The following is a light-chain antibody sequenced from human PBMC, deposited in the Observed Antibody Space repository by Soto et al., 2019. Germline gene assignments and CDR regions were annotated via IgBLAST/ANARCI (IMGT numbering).Light chain of an antibody. CDR1: QSITSSF. CDR2: GAS. CDR3: QQYGSSRWT. Sequence: PGERASLSFGASQSITSSFLAWYQQKPGQAPRLLIYGASNRATGIPDRFSGSGSGTDFTLTISRLEPEDFAVYYCQQYGSSRWTFGQGTKVDIK. J-gene: IGKJ1*01. V-gene: IGKV3-20*01.